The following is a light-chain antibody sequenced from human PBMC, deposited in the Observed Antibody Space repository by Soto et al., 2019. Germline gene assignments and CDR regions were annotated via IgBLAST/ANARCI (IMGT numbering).Light chain of an antibody. CDR3: GTWDSSLSAVV. Sequence: QSVLTQPPSVSAAPGQKVTISCSGSSSNIGNNYVSWYQQLPGTAPKLVIYDNYKRPSGIPDRFSGSKSGTSATLGITGLQTGDEADYYCGTWDSSLSAVVFGGGTKVTVL. J-gene: IGLJ2*01. CDR1: SSNIGNNY. V-gene: IGLV1-51*01. CDR2: DNY.